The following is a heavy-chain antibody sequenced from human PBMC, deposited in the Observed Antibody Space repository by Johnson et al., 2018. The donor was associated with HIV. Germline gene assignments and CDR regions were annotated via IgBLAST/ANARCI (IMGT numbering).Heavy chain of an antibody. V-gene: IGHV3-13*01. CDR3: AKDRFSGYAFSGAFDI. J-gene: IGHJ3*02. Sequence: VQLVESGGGLVQPGGSLRLSCAASRFTFSSNDMHWVRQATGKGLEWVSTIGPGGDTYYPGSVKGRFTISREHAKNSLYLQMNSLRAEDTAVYYCAKDRFSGYAFSGAFDIWGQGTMVTVSS. D-gene: IGHD5-12*01. CDR1: RFTFSSND. CDR2: IGPGGDT.